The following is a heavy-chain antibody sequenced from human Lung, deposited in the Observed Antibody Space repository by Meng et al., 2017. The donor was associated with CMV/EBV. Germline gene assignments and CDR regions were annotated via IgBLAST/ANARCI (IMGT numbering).Heavy chain of an antibody. CDR2: IYYTGNT. V-gene: IGHV4-30-4*08. D-gene: IGHD4-17*01. Sequence: GQSEEAGPARVKPSQTPPLTCTVSGGSISRGYYYWTWIRQPPGKGLEWIGYIYYTGNTYYNPSLKSRVTISVDTSKNQFSLRLSSVTAADTAVYYCARGGAGIGDAGDHFDYWGQGTLVTVSS. CDR1: GGSISRGYYY. CDR3: ARGGAGIGDAGDHFDY. J-gene: IGHJ4*02.